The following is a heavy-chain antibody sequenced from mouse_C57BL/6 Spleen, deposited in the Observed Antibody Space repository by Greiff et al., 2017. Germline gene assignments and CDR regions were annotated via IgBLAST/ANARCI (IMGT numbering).Heavy chain of an antibody. Sequence: EVKLMESGPELVKPGASVKIPCKASGYTFTDYNMDWVKQSHGKSLEWIGDINPNNGGTIYNQKFKGKATLTVDKSSSTAYMELRSLTSEDTAVYYCARDYDGYPSFAYWGQGTLVTVSA. V-gene: IGHV1-18*01. CDR1: GYTFTDYN. CDR2: INPNNGGT. CDR3: ARDYDGYPSFAY. D-gene: IGHD2-3*01. J-gene: IGHJ3*01.